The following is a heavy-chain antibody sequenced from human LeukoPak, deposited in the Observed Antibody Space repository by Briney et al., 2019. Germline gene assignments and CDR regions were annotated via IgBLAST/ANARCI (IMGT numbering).Heavy chain of an antibody. CDR2: ISGSGAST. J-gene: IGHJ4*02. Sequence: GGSLRLSCAASGFTFSTYGMSWVRQAPGKGLEWVSSISGSGASTYYADSVKGRFTISRDNSKNTLYLQMSSLRAEDTAVYYCANLHYDILTGYIYYFDYWGQGTLVTVSS. V-gene: IGHV3-23*01. D-gene: IGHD3-9*01. CDR1: GFTFSTYG. CDR3: ANLHYDILTGYIYYFDY.